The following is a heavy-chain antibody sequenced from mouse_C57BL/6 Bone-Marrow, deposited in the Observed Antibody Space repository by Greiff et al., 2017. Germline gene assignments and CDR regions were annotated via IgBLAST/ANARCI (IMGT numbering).Heavy chain of an antibody. CDR2: IYPGSGST. Sequence: VQLQQSGAELVKPGASVKMSCKASGYTFTSYWITWVKQRPGQGLEWIGDIYPGSGSTNYNEKFKSKATLTVDTSSSTAYMQLSSLTSEDSAVYYCARDYGSSPRFAYWGQGTLVTVSA. V-gene: IGHV1-55*01. CDR3: ARDYGSSPRFAY. J-gene: IGHJ3*01. CDR1: GYTFTSYW. D-gene: IGHD1-1*01.